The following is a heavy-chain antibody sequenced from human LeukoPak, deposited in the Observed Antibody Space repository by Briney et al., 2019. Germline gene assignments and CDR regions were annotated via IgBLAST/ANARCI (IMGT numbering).Heavy chain of an antibody. CDR1: GFNLSNYA. J-gene: IGHJ4*02. CDR2: ISDSGGTT. D-gene: IGHD1-26*01. Sequence: GGSLRLSCAASGFNLSNYAMSWVRQAPAKGLECVSTISDSGGTTFYADSVKGRFTISRDHSKNTLYLQMNSLRAEDTAVYYCAKVDGRCVRPGATGGFDSWGQGALVTVSS. V-gene: IGHV3-23*01. CDR3: AKVDGRCVRPGATGGFDS.